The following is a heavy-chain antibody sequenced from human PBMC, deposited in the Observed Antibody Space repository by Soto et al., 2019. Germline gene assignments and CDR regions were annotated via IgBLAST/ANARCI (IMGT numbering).Heavy chain of an antibody. V-gene: IGHV2-70*01. J-gene: IGHJ6*02. Sequence: SGPTLVNPTQTLTLTCTFSGFSLSTSGMCVSWIRQPPGKALEWLALIDWDDDKYYSTSLKTRLTISKDTSKNQVVLTMTNMDPVDTATYYCARIPGRSYYYCGMDVWGQGTTVTVSS. CDR1: GFSLSTSGMC. CDR3: ARIPGRSYYYCGMDV. CDR2: IDWDDDK.